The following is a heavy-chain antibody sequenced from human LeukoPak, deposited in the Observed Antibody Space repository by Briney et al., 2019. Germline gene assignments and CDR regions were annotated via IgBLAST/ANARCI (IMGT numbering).Heavy chain of an antibody. CDR3: ARAGYCSSTSCHGPAFDI. CDR2: IIPIFGTA. J-gene: IGHJ3*02. CDR1: GGTFSSYA. D-gene: IGHD2-2*01. V-gene: IGHV1-69*05. Sequence: ASVKVSCKVSGGTFSSYAISWVRQAPGQGLEWMGGIIPIFGTANYAQKFQGRVTITTDESTSTAYMELSSLRSEDTAVYYCARAGYCSSTSCHGPAFDIWGQGTMVTVSS.